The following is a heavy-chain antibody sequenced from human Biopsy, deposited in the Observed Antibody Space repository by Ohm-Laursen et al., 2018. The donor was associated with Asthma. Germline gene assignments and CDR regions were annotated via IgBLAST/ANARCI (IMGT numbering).Heavy chain of an antibody. D-gene: IGHD3-10*01. CDR1: GFDLRDYT. J-gene: IGHJ4*02. V-gene: IGHV3-21*01. CDR3: SRDFTIGSGSPFHF. CDR2: ISSLSRYI. Sequence: SLRHSCTASGFDLRDYTMNWVRQAPGKGLEWVASISSLSRYIYHATSLRGRFTISRDNAKRSLYLQMDSLRGDDTAVYYCSRDFTIGSGSPFHFWGRGTLVTVSS.